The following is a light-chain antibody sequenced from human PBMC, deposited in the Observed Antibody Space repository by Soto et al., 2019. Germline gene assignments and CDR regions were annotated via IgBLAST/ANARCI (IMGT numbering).Light chain of an antibody. J-gene: IGKJ1*01. V-gene: IGKV3-20*01. CDR2: GAS. CDR1: QGIGST. Sequence: ERVFTQSPAALSVSPGERVTLSCRASQGIGSTLAWYQQKPGQAPRLLIYGASTRATGIPARFSGSGSGTDFTLTISRLEPEDFAVYYCQQYGSSPRTFGQGTKVDI. CDR3: QQYGSSPRT.